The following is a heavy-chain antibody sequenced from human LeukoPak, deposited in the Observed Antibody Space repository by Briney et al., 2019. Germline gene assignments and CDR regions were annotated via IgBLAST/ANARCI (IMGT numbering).Heavy chain of an antibody. CDR2: IWYDGSNK. J-gene: IGHJ4*02. CDR1: GFTFSSYG. V-gene: IGHV3-33*06. Sequence: GGSLRLSCAASGFTFSSYGMHWVRQAPGKGLEWVAVIWYDGSNKYYADSVKGRFTISRDNSKNTLYLQMNSLRAEDTAVYYCAKDELEGRQPLDYWGQGTLVTVSS. D-gene: IGHD3-3*01. CDR3: AKDELEGRQPLDY.